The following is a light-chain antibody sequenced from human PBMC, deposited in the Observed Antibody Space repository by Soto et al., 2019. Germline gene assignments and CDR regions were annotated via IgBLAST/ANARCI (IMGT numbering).Light chain of an antibody. Sequence: EIVLTQSPATLSLSPGERATISCRASQSVSTYLAWYQHKPGQAPRLLIYDASNRATGTAARFSVSGSGTDFTLTIISISLQHYAVYYCQQRSNWTPSTFGQGTKVEIK. V-gene: IGKV3-11*01. CDR1: QSVSTY. CDR3: QQRSNWTPST. CDR2: DAS. J-gene: IGKJ1*01.